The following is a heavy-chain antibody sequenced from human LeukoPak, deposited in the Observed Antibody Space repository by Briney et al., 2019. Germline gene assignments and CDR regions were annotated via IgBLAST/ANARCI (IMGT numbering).Heavy chain of an antibody. D-gene: IGHD1-20*01. Sequence: ASVKVSCKASGGTFSSYAISWVRQAPGQGLEWMGRIIPILGIANYAQKFQGRVTITADKSTSTAYMELSSLRSEDTAVYYCARDTAITGTTSALRYWGQGTLVTVSS. CDR1: GGTFSSYA. J-gene: IGHJ4*02. CDR3: ARDTAITGTTSALRY. V-gene: IGHV1-69*04. CDR2: IIPILGIA.